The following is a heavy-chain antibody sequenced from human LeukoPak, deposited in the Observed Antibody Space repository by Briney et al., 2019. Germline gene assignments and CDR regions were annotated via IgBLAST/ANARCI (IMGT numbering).Heavy chain of an antibody. J-gene: IGHJ5*02. CDR2: MNPNSGNT. Sequence: AASVKVSCKASGYTFTSYDINWVRQATGQGLEWMGWMNPNSGNTGYAQKFQGRVTMTRNTSISTAYMELSSLRSEDTAVYYCARVGGSWLDNWFDPWGQGTLVTVSS. CDR3: ARVGGSWLDNWFDP. CDR1: GYTFTSYD. D-gene: IGHD2-15*01. V-gene: IGHV1-8*01.